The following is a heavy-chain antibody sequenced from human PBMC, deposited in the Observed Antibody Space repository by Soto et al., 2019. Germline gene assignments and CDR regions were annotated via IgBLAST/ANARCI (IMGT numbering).Heavy chain of an antibody. CDR2: IKQDGSEK. CDR3: ARDDDFSFDP. Sequence: EAQLVESGGGLVQPGGSLRVSCEVSGLTFSSYWMSWVRQAPGKGLEWVAKIKQDGSEKYYVDSVKGRFTISRDNAKNSLYLQMNSLRAEDTAVYYCARDDDFSFDPWGQGTLVTVSS. CDR1: GLTFSSYW. D-gene: IGHD3-3*01. J-gene: IGHJ5*02. V-gene: IGHV3-7*01.